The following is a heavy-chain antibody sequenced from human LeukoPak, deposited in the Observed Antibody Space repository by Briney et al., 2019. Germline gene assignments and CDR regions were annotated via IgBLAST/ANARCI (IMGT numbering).Heavy chain of an antibody. CDR2: IHKDGSEK. CDR1: GLTFISYS. D-gene: IGHD3-22*01. CDR3: ARVCDYYESNTYYDAFDL. Sequence: TGGSLRLSCAVSGLTFISYSMSWVRQAPGKGLEWVANIHKDGSEKNYVDSVKGRFTISRDIAKNSLYLQMDRLRAEDTAVYYCARVCDYYESNTYYDAFDLWGQGTKVTVSS. V-gene: IGHV3-7*01. J-gene: IGHJ3*01.